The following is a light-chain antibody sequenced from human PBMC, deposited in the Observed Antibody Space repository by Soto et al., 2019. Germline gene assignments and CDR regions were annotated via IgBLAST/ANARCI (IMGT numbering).Light chain of an antibody. CDR3: QQYNSYSRA. J-gene: IGKJ3*01. CDR1: QSISSW. Sequence: DIQMTQSPSTLSASVVDRVTITCRASQSISSWLAWYQQKPGKAPKLLIYDASSLESGVPSRFSGSGSGTEFTLTISSLQPDDFATYYCQQYNSYSRAFGPGTKVDIK. V-gene: IGKV1-5*01. CDR2: DAS.